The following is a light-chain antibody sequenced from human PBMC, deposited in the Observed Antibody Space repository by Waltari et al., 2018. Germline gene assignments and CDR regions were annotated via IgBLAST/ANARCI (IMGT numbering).Light chain of an antibody. CDR3: QQFNSFSRT. Sequence: DIQMTQSPSTLSASVGDRVTITCRASQTISDWLAWYQQKPGKAPKLLIYQASSLESGVPSRFSGIGSGTEFTLTINSLQPDDSATYYCQQFNSFSRTFGQGTKLEI. CDR2: QAS. V-gene: IGKV1-5*03. J-gene: IGKJ2*01. CDR1: QTISDW.